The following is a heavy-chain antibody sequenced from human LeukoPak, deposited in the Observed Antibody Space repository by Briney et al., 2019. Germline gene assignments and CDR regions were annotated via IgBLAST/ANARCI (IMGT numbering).Heavy chain of an antibody. D-gene: IGHD4-17*01. V-gene: IGHV4-39*01. CDR3: ARTTVTFGAVFSWFDP. CDR1: GASISSSTYY. Sequence: SETLSLTCTVSGASISSSTYYWGWIRQPPGKRLEWIGSIYYSGSTYYNPSLKSRVTISVDTSKNQFSLKLSSVTAADTAVYYCARTTVTFGAVFSWFDPWGQGTLVTVSS. J-gene: IGHJ5*02. CDR2: IYYSGST.